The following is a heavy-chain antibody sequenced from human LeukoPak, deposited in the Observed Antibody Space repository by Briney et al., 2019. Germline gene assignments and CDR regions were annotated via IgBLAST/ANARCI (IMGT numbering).Heavy chain of an antibody. Sequence: ASVKVSCKASGYTFTSYDINWVRQATGQGLEWMGWVNPNSGNTGYAQKFQGRVTMTRNTSISTAYMELSSLRSEDTAVYYCARGVRGFRSEAFYYYMDVWDKGTTVTVSS. CDR1: GYTFTSYD. CDR3: ARGVRGFRSEAFYYYMDV. CDR2: VNPNSGNT. J-gene: IGHJ6*03. D-gene: IGHD3-10*01. V-gene: IGHV1-8*01.